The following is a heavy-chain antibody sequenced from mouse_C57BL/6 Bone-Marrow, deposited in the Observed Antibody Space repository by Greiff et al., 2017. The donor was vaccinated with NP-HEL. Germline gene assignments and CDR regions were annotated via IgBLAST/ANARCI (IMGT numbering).Heavy chain of an antibody. CDR1: GYAFTNYL. Sequence: QVQLQQSGAELVRPGTSVKVSCKASGYAFTNYLIEWVKQRPGQGLEWIGVINPGSGGTNYNEKFKGKATLTADKSSSTAYMQLSSLTSEDSAVYFCARLLRPYAMDYWGQGTSVTVSS. CDR2: INPGSGGT. CDR3: ARLLRPYAMDY. D-gene: IGHD3-2*02. J-gene: IGHJ4*01. V-gene: IGHV1-54*01.